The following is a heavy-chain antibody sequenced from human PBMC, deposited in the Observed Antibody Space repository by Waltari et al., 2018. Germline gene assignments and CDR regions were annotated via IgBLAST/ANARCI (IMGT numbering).Heavy chain of an antibody. CDR3: VKNRAAAGHWYFDL. Sequence: EVQVVESGGGSVQPGRSLRLSCPVSEFTIGIYAMIWFRRAPGKGLEWVAFIRTKTYGGTTEYAASVRGRFTISRDDSKSTAYLQMTSLTTEDTAVYFCVKNRAAAGHWYFDLWGRGTLVTVSS. D-gene: IGHD6-13*01. J-gene: IGHJ2*01. CDR2: IRTKTYGGTT. CDR1: EFTIGIYA. V-gene: IGHV3-49*03.